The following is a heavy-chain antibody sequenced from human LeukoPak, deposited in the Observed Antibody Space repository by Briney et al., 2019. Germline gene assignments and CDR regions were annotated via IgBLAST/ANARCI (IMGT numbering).Heavy chain of an antibody. Sequence: SQTLSLTCAISGDSVSSNSAAWNWIRQSPSRGLEWLGRTYHRSKWYNDYAVSVKSRITINPDTSKNQFSLQLNSVTPEDTAVYYCARDGFLPYGSGSYRGMDVWGKGTTVTVSS. CDR2: TYHRSKWYN. D-gene: IGHD3-10*01. V-gene: IGHV6-1*01. CDR3: ARDGFLPYGSGSYRGMDV. CDR1: GDSVSSNSAA. J-gene: IGHJ6*04.